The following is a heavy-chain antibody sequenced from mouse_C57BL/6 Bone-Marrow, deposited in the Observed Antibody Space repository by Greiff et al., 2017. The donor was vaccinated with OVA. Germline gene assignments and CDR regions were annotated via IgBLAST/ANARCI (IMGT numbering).Heavy chain of an antibody. D-gene: IGHD1-1*01. CDR2: INPYNGGT. CDR3: ARYVYYYGSSYWYFDV. J-gene: IGHJ1*03. CDR1: GYTFTDYY. V-gene: IGHV1-19*01. Sequence: VQLKQSGPVLVKPGASVKMSCKASGYTFTDYYMNWVKQSHGKSLEWIGVINPYNGGTSYNQKFKGKATLTVDKSSSTAYMELNSLTSEDSAVYYCARYVYYYGSSYWYFDVWGTGTTVTVSS.